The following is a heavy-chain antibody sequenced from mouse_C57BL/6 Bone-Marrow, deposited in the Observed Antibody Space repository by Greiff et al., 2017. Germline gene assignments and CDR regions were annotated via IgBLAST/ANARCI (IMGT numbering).Heavy chain of an antibody. Sequence: EVQLVESGGDLVKPGGSLKLSCAASGFTFSSYGMSWVRPTPDKRLEWVATISSGGSYTYYPDSVKGRLPISRDNAKNTLYLQMRSLKSEDTAMYYCARQTVVHYYAMDYWGQGTTVTVSS. CDR1: GFTFSSYG. D-gene: IGHD1-1*01. J-gene: IGHJ4*01. CDR3: ARQTVVHYYAMDY. V-gene: IGHV5-6*01. CDR2: ISSGGSYT.